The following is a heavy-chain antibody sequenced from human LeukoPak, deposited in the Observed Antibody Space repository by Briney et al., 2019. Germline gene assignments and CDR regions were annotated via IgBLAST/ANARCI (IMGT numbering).Heavy chain of an antibody. D-gene: IGHD4-17*01. J-gene: IGHJ3*02. CDR1: GGTFSSYA. CDR3: ARDPIYGSNAFDI. CDR2: IIPIFGTA. Sequence: GASVKVSCKASGGTFSSYAISWVRQAPGQGLEWMGGIIPIFGTANYAQKFQGRVTITADESTSTAYMELSSLRSEDTAVYYCARDPIYGSNAFDIWGQGTMVTVSS. V-gene: IGHV1-69*13.